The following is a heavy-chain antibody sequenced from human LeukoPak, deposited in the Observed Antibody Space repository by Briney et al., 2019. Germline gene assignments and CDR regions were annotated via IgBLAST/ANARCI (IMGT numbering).Heavy chain of an antibody. J-gene: IGHJ4*02. D-gene: IGHD2-8*01. V-gene: IGHV3-48*01. CDR1: GFILSSYN. CDR2: ITTTSSTI. Sequence: GGSLRLSCAASGFILSSYNMNWVRQAPGKGLAWVSYITTTSSTIYYADSVKGRFTISRDNAKNSLYLQMNSLRAEDTAVYFCARGSCTNGICFTPDYWGQGTLVTVSS. CDR3: ARGSCTNGICFTPDY.